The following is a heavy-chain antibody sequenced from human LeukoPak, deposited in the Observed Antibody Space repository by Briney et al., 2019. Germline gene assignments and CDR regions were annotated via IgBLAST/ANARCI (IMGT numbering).Heavy chain of an antibody. CDR1: GGSISSGDYY. CDR3: ARDLLASCGGNCPFDY. J-gene: IGHJ4*02. D-gene: IGHD2-21*02. Sequence: PSQTLSLTCTVSGGSISSGDYYWSWIRQPPGKGLEWIVNIHHFGSTHYNPSLRSRVTASIDTSKNQFSLRLSSMTAADTAVYYCARDLLASCGGNCPFDYWGQGILVTVSS. CDR2: IHHFGST. V-gene: IGHV4-30-4*01.